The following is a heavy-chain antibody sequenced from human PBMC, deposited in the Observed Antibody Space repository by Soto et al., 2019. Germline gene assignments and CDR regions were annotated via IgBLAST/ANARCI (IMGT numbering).Heavy chain of an antibody. D-gene: IGHD3-22*01. Sequence: PSETLSLTCTVSGGSISSYYWSWIRQPPGKGLEWIGYIYYSGSTNYNPSPKSRVTISVDTSKNQFSLKLSSVTAADTAVYYCASSGYYDSSGHYYGMDVWGQGTTVTVSS. CDR1: GGSISSYY. V-gene: IGHV4-59*01. J-gene: IGHJ6*02. CDR2: IYYSGST. CDR3: ASSGYYDSSGHYYGMDV.